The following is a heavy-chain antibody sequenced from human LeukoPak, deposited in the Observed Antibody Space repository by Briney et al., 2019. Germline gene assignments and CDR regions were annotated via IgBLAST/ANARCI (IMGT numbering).Heavy chain of an antibody. Sequence: GGSLRLSCAASGFTVSSNYMSWVRQAPGKGLEWVSVIYSGGSTYYADSVKGRFTISRDNSKNALYLQMNSLRAEDTAVYYCARDRPPPTVYGMDVWGQGTTVTVSS. CDR3: ARDRPPPTVYGMDV. V-gene: IGHV3-66*01. CDR1: GFTVSSNY. CDR2: IYSGGST. D-gene: IGHD4-17*01. J-gene: IGHJ6*02.